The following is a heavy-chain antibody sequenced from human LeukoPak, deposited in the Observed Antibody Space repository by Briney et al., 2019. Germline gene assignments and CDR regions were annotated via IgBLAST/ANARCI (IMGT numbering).Heavy chain of an antibody. J-gene: IGHJ4*02. V-gene: IGHV1-24*01. D-gene: IGHD3-3*01. CDR2: FDPEDGET. Sequence: ASVKVSCKVSGYTLTELSMHWVRQAPGKGLEWMGGFDPEDGETIYAQKFQGRVTMTEDTSTDTAYMELSSLRSEDTAVYYCATLFWSGYYEDIDYWGQGTLVTDSS. CDR3: ATLFWSGYYEDIDY. CDR1: GYTLTELS.